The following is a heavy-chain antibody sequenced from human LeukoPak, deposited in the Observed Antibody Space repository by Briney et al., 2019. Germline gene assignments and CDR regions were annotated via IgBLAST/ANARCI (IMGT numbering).Heavy chain of an antibody. CDR3: ARFPGADYFDY. V-gene: IGHV3-48*03. J-gene: IGHJ4*02. CDR2: ISSSGSTI. CDR1: GSTFSSNE. D-gene: IGHD3-10*01. Sequence: GGSLRLSCAASGSTFSSNEMNWVRQAPGKGLEWVSYISSSGSTIYSADSVKGRFTISRDNAKNSLYLQMNSLRAEDTAVYYCARFPGADYFDYWGQGTLVTVSS.